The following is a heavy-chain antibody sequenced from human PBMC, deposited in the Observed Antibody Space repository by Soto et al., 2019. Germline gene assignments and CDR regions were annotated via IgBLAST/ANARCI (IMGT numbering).Heavy chain of an antibody. CDR1: GFTFSSYA. V-gene: IGHV3-23*01. CDR3: AKDLRSGRSRSFDY. D-gene: IGHD6-19*01. CDR2: ISGSGGST. J-gene: IGHJ4*02. Sequence: PGGSLRLSCAAAGFTFSSYAMSWARQAPGKGLEWVSAISGSGGSTYYADSVKGRFTISRDNSKNTLYLQMNSLRAEDTAVYYCAKDLRSGRSRSFDYWGQGTLVTVSS.